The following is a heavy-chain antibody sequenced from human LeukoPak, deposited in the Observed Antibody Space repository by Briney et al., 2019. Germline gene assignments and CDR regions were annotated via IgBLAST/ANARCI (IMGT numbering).Heavy chain of an antibody. V-gene: IGHV3-74*01. CDR2: INTDGSST. J-gene: IGHJ4*02. Sequence: GGSLRLSCEASGFTFSTYWMHWVRQAPGKGLVWVSRINTDGSSTVYADSVKGRFTISRDNAKNTLYLQMNSLRAEDTAVYYCAGYNWNYDYWGQGTLVTVSS. CDR1: GFTFSTYW. CDR3: AGYNWNYDY. D-gene: IGHD1-7*01.